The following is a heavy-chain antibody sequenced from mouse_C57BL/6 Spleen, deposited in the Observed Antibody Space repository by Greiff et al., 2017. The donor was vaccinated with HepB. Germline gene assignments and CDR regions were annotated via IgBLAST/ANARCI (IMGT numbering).Heavy chain of an antibody. J-gene: IGHJ1*03. Sequence: EVMLVESGGGLVQPGGSLSLSCAASGFTFTDYYMSWVRQPPGKALEWLGFIRNKANGYTTEYSASVKGRFTISRDNSQSILYLQMNALRAEDSATYYCARYDNYGWYFDVWGTGTTVTVSS. V-gene: IGHV7-3*01. CDR3: ARYDNYGWYFDV. CDR2: IRNKANGYTT. CDR1: GFTFTDYY. D-gene: IGHD1-1*02.